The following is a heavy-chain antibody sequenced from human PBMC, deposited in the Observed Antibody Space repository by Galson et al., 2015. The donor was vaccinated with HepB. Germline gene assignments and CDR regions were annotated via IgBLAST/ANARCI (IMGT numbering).Heavy chain of an antibody. V-gene: IGHV3-9*01. CDR3: AKVSSSGWYGKDFDY. CDR2: VSWNSGSI. Sequence: SLRLSCAASGFTFDDYAMHWVRQAPGKGLEWVSGVSWNSGSIGYADSVKGRFTISGDNAKNSLYLQMNSLRAEDTALYYCAKVSSSGWYGKDFDYWGQGTLVTVSS. CDR1: GFTFDDYA. D-gene: IGHD6-19*01. J-gene: IGHJ4*02.